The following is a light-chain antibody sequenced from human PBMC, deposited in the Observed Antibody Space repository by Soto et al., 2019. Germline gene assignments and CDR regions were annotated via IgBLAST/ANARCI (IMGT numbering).Light chain of an antibody. J-gene: IGLJ1*01. CDR2: DVS. Sequence: QSVLTQPASVSGAPGQSITISCTGNSSEFGGYNFVSWYQQHPGKAPKLMIYDVSNRPSGVSNRFSGSKSGNTASLTISGLQAEDEADYYCSSYTSSSTLYVFGTGTKVTV. CDR1: SSEFGGYNF. V-gene: IGLV2-14*01. CDR3: SSYTSSSTLYV.